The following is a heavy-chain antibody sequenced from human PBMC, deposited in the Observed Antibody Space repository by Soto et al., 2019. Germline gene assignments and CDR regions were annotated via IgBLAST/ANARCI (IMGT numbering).Heavy chain of an antibody. D-gene: IGHD5-18*01. Sequence: GXSVKVSCKASGYTFTSYGISWVRQAPVQGLEWMGWLSAYNGNTNYAQKLQGRVTMTTDTSTSTAYMELRSLRSDDTAVYYCARGRGYSYGSDWFDPWGQGTLVTVSS. CDR1: GYTFTSYG. J-gene: IGHJ5*02. CDR2: LSAYNGNT. CDR3: ARGRGYSYGSDWFDP. V-gene: IGHV1-18*01.